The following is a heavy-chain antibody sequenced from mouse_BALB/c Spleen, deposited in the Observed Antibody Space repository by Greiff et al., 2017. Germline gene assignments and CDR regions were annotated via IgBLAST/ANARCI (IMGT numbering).Heavy chain of an antibody. Sequence: VQLQQSGAELVRSGASVKLSCTASGFNIKDYYMHWVKQRPEQGLEWIGWIDPENGDTEYAPKFQGKATMTADTSSNTAYLQLSSLTSEDTAVYYCNAHYYVGFAYWGQGTLVTVSA. D-gene: IGHD2-1*01. CDR1: GFNIKDYY. V-gene: IGHV14-4*02. CDR3: NAHYYVGFAY. CDR2: IDPENGDT. J-gene: IGHJ3*01.